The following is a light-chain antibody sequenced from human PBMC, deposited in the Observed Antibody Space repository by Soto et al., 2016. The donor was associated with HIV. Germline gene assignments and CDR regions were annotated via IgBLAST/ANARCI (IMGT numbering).Light chain of an antibody. V-gene: IGLV3-21*03. CDR1: NIGSKS. CDR3: QVWDTSSDHPGV. Sequence: SYVLTQPPSVSVAPGKTARITCGGNNIGSKSVHWYQQKPGQAPVLVVYDDSDRPSGIPERFSGSNSGNTATLTISRVEAGDEADYSCQVWDTSSDHPGVFGGGTKLTVL. CDR2: DDS. J-gene: IGLJ2*01.